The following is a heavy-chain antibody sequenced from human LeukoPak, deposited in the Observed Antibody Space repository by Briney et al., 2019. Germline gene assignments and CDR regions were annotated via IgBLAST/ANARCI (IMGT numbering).Heavy chain of an antibody. CDR3: AKGSVEYSYGYYMDV. Sequence: GGSLRLSCAASGFAFDDYAMHWVRQAPGKGLEWVSGISWRSDRTGYADSVKGRFTISRDNAKNSLYLQMNSLRAEDMALYYCAKGSVEYSYGYYMDVWGKGTTVTISS. CDR1: GFAFDDYA. J-gene: IGHJ6*03. CDR2: ISWRSDRT. V-gene: IGHV3-9*03. D-gene: IGHD5-18*01.